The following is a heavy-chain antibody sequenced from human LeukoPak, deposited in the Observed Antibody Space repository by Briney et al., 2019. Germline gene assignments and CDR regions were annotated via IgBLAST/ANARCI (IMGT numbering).Heavy chain of an antibody. V-gene: IGHV4-31*03. J-gene: IGHJ4*02. Sequence: PSETLSLTCTVSGGSISSGGYYWSWIRQHPGKGLEWIGYIYYSGSTYYNPSLKSRVTISVDTSKNQFSLKLSSVTAADTAVYYCARGCTVTNLFDYWGQGTLVTVSS. D-gene: IGHD4-17*01. CDR1: GGSISSGGYY. CDR2: IYYSGST. CDR3: ARGCTVTNLFDY.